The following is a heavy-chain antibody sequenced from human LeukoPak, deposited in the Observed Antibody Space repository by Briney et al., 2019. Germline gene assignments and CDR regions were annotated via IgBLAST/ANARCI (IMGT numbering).Heavy chain of an antibody. Sequence: GGSLRLSCAASGFSFSSFSMNWIRQAPGKGLEWVSYISSSGSTIYYADSVKGRFTISRDNAKNSLYLQINSLRAEDTAVYYCARDLRKGYSYGTDAFDIWGQGTMVTVSS. J-gene: IGHJ3*02. D-gene: IGHD5-18*01. CDR2: ISSSGSTI. V-gene: IGHV3-48*04. CDR3: ARDLRKGYSYGTDAFDI. CDR1: GFSFSSFS.